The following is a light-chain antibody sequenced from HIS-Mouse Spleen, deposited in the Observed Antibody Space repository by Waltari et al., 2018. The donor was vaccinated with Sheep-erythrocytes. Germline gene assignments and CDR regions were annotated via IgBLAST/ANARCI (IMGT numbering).Light chain of an antibody. V-gene: IGKV1-39*01. CDR3: QQSYSTPPT. Sequence: IQMTQSPSALSASVGDRFTITCRASQSISSSLNWYQQKPGKAPKLLIYAASSLQSGVPSRFSGSGSGTDFTLTISSLQPEDFATYYCQQSYSTPPTFGGGTKVEIK. J-gene: IGKJ4*01. CDR1: QSISSS. CDR2: AAS.